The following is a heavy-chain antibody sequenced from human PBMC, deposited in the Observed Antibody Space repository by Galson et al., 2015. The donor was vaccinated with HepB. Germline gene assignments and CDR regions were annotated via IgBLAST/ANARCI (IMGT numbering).Heavy chain of an antibody. CDR2: IRSKAYGGTT. Sequence: SLRLSCAASGFTFGDYAMRWFRQAPGKGLEWVGFIRSKAYGGTTEYAASVKGRFTISRDDSKSIAYLQMDSLKTEDTAVYYCTRDSGYSYGSFDYWGQGTLVTVSS. CDR3: TRDSGYSYGSFDY. D-gene: IGHD5-18*01. CDR1: GFTFGDYA. J-gene: IGHJ4*02. V-gene: IGHV3-49*03.